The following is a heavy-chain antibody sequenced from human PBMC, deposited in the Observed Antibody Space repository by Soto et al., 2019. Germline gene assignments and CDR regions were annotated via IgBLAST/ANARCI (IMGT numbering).Heavy chain of an antibody. CDR1: GGSISSGDYS. CDR2: IYHSGST. D-gene: IGHD2-15*01. CDR3: ARGGGGSSSFYYYGMDV. V-gene: IGHV4-30-2*01. J-gene: IGHJ6*02. Sequence: SLTCAVSGGSISSGDYSWSWVRQPPGKGLEWIGYIYHSGSTYYNPSLKSRVTISVDRSKNQFSLKLSSVTAADTAVYYCARGGGGSSSFYYYGMDVWGQGTTVTVSS.